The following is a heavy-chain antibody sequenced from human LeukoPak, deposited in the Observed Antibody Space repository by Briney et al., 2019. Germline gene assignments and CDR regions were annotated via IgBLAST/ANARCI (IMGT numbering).Heavy chain of an antibody. J-gene: IGHJ4*02. CDR2: IRSSSSAM. Sequence: SGGSLRCSCAASGFVVSTNYMTWVRQPPGKGLEWVSYIRSSSSAMYYADSVKGRFTISRDNAKNSLYLQMNSLRAEDTAVYYCARASRSGSPPQWGQGTLVTVSS. D-gene: IGHD2-15*01. CDR1: GFVVSTNY. V-gene: IGHV3-48*01. CDR3: ARASRSGSPPQ.